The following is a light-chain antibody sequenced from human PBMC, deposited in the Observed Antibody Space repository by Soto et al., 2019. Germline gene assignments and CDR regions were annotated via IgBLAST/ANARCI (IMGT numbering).Light chain of an antibody. CDR1: RSDIGAYNF. V-gene: IGLV2-14*03. Sequence: QSALTQPASVSGSPGQSITISCTGTRSDIGAYNFVSWYQQHPGEVPKLILYDVNVRPSGVSNRFSGSKSGNTASLTISGLQAEDEADYYCTSWKTSTTMIFGGRTKVTVL. CDR2: DVN. J-gene: IGLJ2*01. CDR3: TSWKTSTTMI.